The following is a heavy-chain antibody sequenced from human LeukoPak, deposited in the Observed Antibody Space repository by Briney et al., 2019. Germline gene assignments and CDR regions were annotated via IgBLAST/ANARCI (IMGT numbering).Heavy chain of an antibody. D-gene: IGHD3-3*01. CDR2: INAGNGNT. CDR1: GYTFTRYA. CDR3: ARGSVTIFGVVKSWFDP. V-gene: IGHV1-3*01. Sequence: ASVKVSCKASGYTFTRYAMHWVRQAPGQRLEWMGWINAGNGNTKYSQKFQGRVTITRDTSASTAYMELSSLRSEDTAVYYCARGSVTIFGVVKSWFDPWGQGTLVTVSS. J-gene: IGHJ5*02.